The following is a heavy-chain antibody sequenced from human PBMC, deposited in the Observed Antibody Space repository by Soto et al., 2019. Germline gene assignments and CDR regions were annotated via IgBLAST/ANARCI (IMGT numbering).Heavy chain of an antibody. CDR2: IFSNDEN. D-gene: IGHD6-19*01. J-gene: IGHJ4*02. V-gene: IGHV2-26*01. CDR1: GFSLSNARMG. Sequence: QVTLKESGPVLVKPTETLTLTCTVSGFSLSNARMGVSWIRQPPGQALEWLAHIFSNDENSYSTSLKSRLTISKDTSKSQVVLTMTNMDPVDTATYYCARIRAPRRIAVAGFDYWGQGTLVTVSS. CDR3: ARIRAPRRIAVAGFDY.